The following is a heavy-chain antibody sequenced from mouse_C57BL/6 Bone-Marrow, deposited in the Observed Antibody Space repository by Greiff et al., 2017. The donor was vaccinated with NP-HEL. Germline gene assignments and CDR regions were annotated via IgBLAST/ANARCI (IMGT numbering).Heavy chain of an antibody. CDR3: TRDRDYYGSSSFDY. Sequence: EVHLVESGEGLVKPGGSLKLSCAASGFTFSSYAMSWVRQTPEKRLEWVAYISSGGDYIYYADTVKGRFTISRDNARNTLYLQMSSLKSEDTAMYYCTRDRDYYGSSSFDYWGQGTTLTVSS. CDR2: ISSGGDYI. CDR1: GFTFSSYA. D-gene: IGHD1-1*01. V-gene: IGHV5-9-1*02. J-gene: IGHJ2*01.